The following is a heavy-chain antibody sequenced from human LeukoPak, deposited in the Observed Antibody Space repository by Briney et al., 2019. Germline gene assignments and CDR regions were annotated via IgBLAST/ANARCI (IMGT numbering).Heavy chain of an antibody. Sequence: LTGGSLRLSCAASGFTFSSYAMSWVRQAPGKGLEWVSAISGSGGSTYYADSVKGRFTISRDNSKNTLYLQMNSLRGEDTAVYYCWRGVGPGAFDIWGQGTMVTVSS. J-gene: IGHJ3*02. D-gene: IGHD1-26*01. CDR1: GFTFSSYA. V-gene: IGHV3-23*01. CDR3: WRGVGPGAFDI. CDR2: ISGSGGST.